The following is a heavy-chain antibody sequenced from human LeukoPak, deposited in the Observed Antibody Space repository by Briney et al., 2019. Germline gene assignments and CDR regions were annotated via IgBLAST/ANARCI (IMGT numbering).Heavy chain of an antibody. J-gene: IGHJ4*02. CDR1: GFTVSSNY. V-gene: IGHV3-53*01. D-gene: IGHD3-22*01. Sequence: PGGSLRLSCAASGFTVSSNYMSWVRQAPGKGLEWVSVIYSGGSTYYADSVKGRFTISRDNSRNTLYLQMNSLRAEDTAVYYCASSPYYYDSSGYYYPYYWGQGTLVTVSS. CDR3: ASSPYYYDSSGYYYPYY. CDR2: IYSGGST.